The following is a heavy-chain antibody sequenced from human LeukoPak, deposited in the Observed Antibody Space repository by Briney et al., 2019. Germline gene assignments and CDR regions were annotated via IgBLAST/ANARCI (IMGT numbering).Heavy chain of an antibody. CDR2: INPNSGGT. D-gene: IGHD3-22*01. J-gene: IGHJ4*02. CDR1: GGTFSSYA. V-gene: IGHV1-2*02. Sequence: ASVKVSCKASGGTFSSYAISWVRQAPGQGLEWMGWINPNSGGTNYAQKFQGRVTMTRDTSISTAYMELSRLRSDDTAVYYCASEYYYDSSGYPRNDYWGQGTLVTVSS. CDR3: ASEYYYDSSGYPRNDY.